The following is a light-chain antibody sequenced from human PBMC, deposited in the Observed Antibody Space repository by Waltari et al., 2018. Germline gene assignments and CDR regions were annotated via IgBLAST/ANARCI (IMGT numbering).Light chain of an antibody. CDR3: QQYFVFPYT. Sequence: DIQMTQSPSSLSASVGDTVTITCRTSQGILNSLAWYQQKSGKAPKVLLSTASRLQSGVHSRVSGSGSGTLYTLTISGLQPEDFATYYCQQYFVFPYTFGQGTKLEI. CDR1: QGILNS. J-gene: IGKJ2*01. V-gene: IGKV1-NL1*01. CDR2: TAS.